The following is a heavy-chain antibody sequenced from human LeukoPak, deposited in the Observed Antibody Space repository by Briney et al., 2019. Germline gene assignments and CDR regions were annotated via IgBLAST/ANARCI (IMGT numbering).Heavy chain of an antibody. Sequence: PSETLSLTCTASGASISSYYWNWIRQPPGQGVEWIGYIHYSEGTRYNPSLKSRVTISVDTSKNQFSLNLSSVTAADTAVYYCARQYYYYSIDSWGQGTLVTVSS. J-gene: IGHJ4*02. CDR1: GASISSYY. D-gene: IGHD3-22*01. V-gene: IGHV4-59*08. CDR3: ARQYYYYSIDS. CDR2: IHYSEGT.